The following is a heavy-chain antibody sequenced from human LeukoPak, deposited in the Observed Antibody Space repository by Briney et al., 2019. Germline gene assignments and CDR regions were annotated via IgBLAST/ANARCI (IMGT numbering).Heavy chain of an antibody. Sequence: SETLSLTCTVSGGSISSYHWSWIRQPPGKGLEWIGYIYYSGSTNYNPSLKSRVTISVDTSKNQFSLKLSSVTAADTAVYYCARVVGANYYYYGMDVWGQGTTVTVSS. CDR3: ARVVGANYYYYGMDV. CDR1: GGSISSYH. J-gene: IGHJ6*02. CDR2: IYYSGST. V-gene: IGHV4-59*01. D-gene: IGHD1-26*01.